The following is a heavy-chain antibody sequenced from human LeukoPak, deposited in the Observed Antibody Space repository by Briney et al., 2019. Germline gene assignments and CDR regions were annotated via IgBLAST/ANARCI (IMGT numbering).Heavy chain of an antibody. Sequence: TGGSLRLSCAASGFTLSSYWMTWVRQAPGKGLEWVANINQPGSERNYVDSVKGRFTISRDNAKNTLYLQMTTLKAEDTAVYFCVRMTYDILFDGWSQGTLVSVSS. J-gene: IGHJ4*02. CDR3: VRMTYDILFDG. CDR1: GFTLSSYW. D-gene: IGHD3-9*01. V-gene: IGHV3-7*03. CDR2: INQPGSER.